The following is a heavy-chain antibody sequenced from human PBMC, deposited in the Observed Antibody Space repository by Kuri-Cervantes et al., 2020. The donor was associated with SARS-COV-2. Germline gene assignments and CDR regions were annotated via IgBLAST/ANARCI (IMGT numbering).Heavy chain of an antibody. J-gene: IGHJ4*02. Sequence: SETLSLTCTVSGGSISSYYWSWIRQPPGKGLEWIGYIYYSGSTNYNPSLKSRVAISVDTSKNQFSLKLSSVTAADTAVYYCARGWEVAFDYWGQGTLVTVSS. CDR2: IYYSGST. D-gene: IGHD1-26*01. V-gene: IGHV4-59*12. CDR1: GGSISSYY. CDR3: ARGWEVAFDY.